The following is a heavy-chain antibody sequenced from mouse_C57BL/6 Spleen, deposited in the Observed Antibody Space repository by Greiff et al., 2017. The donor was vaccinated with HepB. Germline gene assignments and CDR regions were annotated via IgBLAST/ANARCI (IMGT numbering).Heavy chain of an antibody. CDR1: GIDFSRYW. CDR2: INPDSSTI. V-gene: IGHV4-1*01. Sequence: EVQRVESGGGLVQPGGSLKLSCAASGIDFSRYWMSWVRRAPGKGLEWIGEINPDSSTINYAPSLKDKFIISRDNAKNTLYLQMSKVRSEDTALYYCASPYYSNYRYAMDYWGQGTSVTVSS. CDR3: ASPYYSNYRYAMDY. D-gene: IGHD2-5*01. J-gene: IGHJ4*01.